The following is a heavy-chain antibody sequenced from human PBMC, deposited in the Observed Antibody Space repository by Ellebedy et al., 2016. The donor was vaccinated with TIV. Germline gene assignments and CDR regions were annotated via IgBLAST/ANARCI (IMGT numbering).Heavy chain of an antibody. CDR3: ARGKAMTTVDYATYNWFDP. J-gene: IGHJ5*02. Sequence: ASVKVSXXASGYRFTRYDINWVRQAPGEGLEWVGWINPKSGNTGYAQNFQGRITMTRNTSISTAYMELISLRSEDTAVYYCARGKAMTTVDYATYNWFDPWGQGTLVAVSS. CDR1: GYRFTRYD. CDR2: INPKSGNT. V-gene: IGHV1-8*01. D-gene: IGHD4-23*01.